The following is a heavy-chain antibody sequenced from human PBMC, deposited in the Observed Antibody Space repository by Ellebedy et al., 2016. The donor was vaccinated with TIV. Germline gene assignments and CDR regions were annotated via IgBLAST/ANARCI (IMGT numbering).Heavy chain of an antibody. CDR2: INTDGSTI. D-gene: IGHD6-13*01. V-gene: IGHV3-74*01. CDR3: VRGGLPAAGDY. Sequence: GESLKISCAASGFTFSSYWMQWDRQVPGKGLVWVSRINTDGSTINSADSVKGRFTISRDNAKNTLYLQINSLRAEDTAIYYCVRGGLPAAGDYWGQGTLVTVSS. CDR1: GFTFSSYW. J-gene: IGHJ4*02.